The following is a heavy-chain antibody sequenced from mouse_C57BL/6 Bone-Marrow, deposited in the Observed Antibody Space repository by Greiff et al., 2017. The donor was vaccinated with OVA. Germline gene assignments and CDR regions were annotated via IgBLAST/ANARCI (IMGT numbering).Heavy chain of an antibody. V-gene: IGHV14-4*01. CDR2: IDPENGDT. CDR3: TTDCGSRFAY. CDR1: GFNIKDDY. J-gene: IGHJ3*01. Sequence: VQLQQSGAELVRPGASVKLSCTASGFNIKDDYMHWVKQRPEQGLEWIGWIDPENGDTEYASKFQGKATITADTSSNTAYLQLSSLTSEDTAVYYCTTDCGSRFAYWGQGTLVTVSA.